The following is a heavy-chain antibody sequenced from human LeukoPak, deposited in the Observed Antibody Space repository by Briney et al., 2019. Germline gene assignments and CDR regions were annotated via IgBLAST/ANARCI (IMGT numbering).Heavy chain of an antibody. CDR1: GFTFSTYS. CDR2: ISYDGRNK. CDR3: AKDRDILGAVYYFDY. Sequence: PRGSLRLSCAASGFTFSTYSMNWVRQAPGKGLEWVAVISYDGRNKYHADSVKGRFTISRDNSKNTVYLQMNSLRAEDTAVYYCAKDRDILGAVYYFDYWGQGTLVTVSS. D-gene: IGHD1-26*01. V-gene: IGHV3-30*18. J-gene: IGHJ4*02.